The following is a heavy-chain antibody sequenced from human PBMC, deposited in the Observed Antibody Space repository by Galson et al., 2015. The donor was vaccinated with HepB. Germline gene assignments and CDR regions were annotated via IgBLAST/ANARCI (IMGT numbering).Heavy chain of an antibody. CDR1: GGFISSSYSY. Sequence: ETLSLTCIVSGGFISSSYSYWGWIRQPPGKGLEWIGSSHNSGSTYYNPSLRSRVTVSVDTSSNQLSLKLSSVTAADTAVYYCARGVDRAKTGYWGQGTLVVVSS. CDR3: ARGVDRAKTGY. V-gene: IGHV4-39*01. CDR2: SHNSGST. D-gene: IGHD5-18*01. J-gene: IGHJ4*02.